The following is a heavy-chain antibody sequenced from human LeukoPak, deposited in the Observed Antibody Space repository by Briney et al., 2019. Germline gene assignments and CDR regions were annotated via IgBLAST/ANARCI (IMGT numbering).Heavy chain of an antibody. V-gene: IGHV3-48*01. CDR1: GFTFSSYS. J-gene: IGHJ4*02. CDR2: ISSSSSTI. D-gene: IGHD2-8*01. CDR3: ARALPQRSIVLMVYATYDY. Sequence: PGGSLRLSCAASGFTFSSYSMNWVRQAPGKGLEWVSYISSSSSTIYYADSVKGRFTISRDNAKNSLYLQMNSLRAEDTAVYYCARALPQRSIVLMVYATYDYWGQGTLVTVSS.